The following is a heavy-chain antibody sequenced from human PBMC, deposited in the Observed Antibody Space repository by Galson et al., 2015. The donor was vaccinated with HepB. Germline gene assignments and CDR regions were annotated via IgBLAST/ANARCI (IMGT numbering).Heavy chain of an antibody. D-gene: IGHD2-21*02. Sequence: SLRLSCAASGFTFSSYGMHWVRQAPGKGLEWVAVIWYDGSNKYYADSVKGRFTISRDNSKNTLYLQMNSLRAEDTAVYYCAREGGPYCGGDCYSDFDYWGPRALVPVSS. CDR3: AREGGPYCGGDCYSDFDY. J-gene: IGHJ4*02. CDR2: IWYDGSNK. V-gene: IGHV3-33*01. CDR1: GFTFSSYG.